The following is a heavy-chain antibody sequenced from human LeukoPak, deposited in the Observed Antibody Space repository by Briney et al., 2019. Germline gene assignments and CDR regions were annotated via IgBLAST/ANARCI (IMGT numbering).Heavy chain of an antibody. Sequence: ASVKVSCKASGYTFTSYDINWVRQATGQGLEWMGWMNPNSGNTGYAQKFQGRVTMTRDASISTAYMELSSLRSEDTAVYYCARVSKVYLWSGYLPGGWFDPWGQGSLVTVSS. CDR1: GYTFTSYD. CDR2: MNPNSGNT. D-gene: IGHD3-3*01. J-gene: IGHJ5*02. CDR3: ARVSKVYLWSGYLPGGWFDP. V-gene: IGHV1-8*01.